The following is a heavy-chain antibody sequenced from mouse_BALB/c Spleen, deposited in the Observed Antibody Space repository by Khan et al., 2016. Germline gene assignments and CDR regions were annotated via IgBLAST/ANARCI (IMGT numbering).Heavy chain of an antibody. CDR2: INPYNDGT. V-gene: IGHV1S136*01. CDR1: GYTFTDYV. CDR3: ARGAARARYYAMDY. D-gene: IGHD3-1*01. J-gene: IGHJ4*01. Sequence: VQLKESGPELVKPGASVKMSCKASGYTFTDYVMHWVKQKPGQGLEWIGYINPYNDGTKYNEKFKDKATLTSDKSSSTAYMELSSLTSEDSAVYDCARGAARARYYAMDYWGQGTSVTVSS.